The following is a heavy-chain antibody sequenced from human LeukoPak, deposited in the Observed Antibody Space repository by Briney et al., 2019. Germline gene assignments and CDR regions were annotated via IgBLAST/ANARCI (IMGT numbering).Heavy chain of an antibody. J-gene: IGHJ6*02. Sequence: AGGSLRLSCAASGFTFSSYGMHWVRQAPGKGLEWVAVISYDGSNKYYADSVKGRFTISRDNSKNTLYLQMNSLRAEDTAVYYCARDRWSRKAGYGDYVYYYGMDVWGQGTTVTVSS. V-gene: IGHV3-30*03. D-gene: IGHD4-17*01. CDR3: ARDRWSRKAGYGDYVYYYGMDV. CDR1: GFTFSSYG. CDR2: ISYDGSNK.